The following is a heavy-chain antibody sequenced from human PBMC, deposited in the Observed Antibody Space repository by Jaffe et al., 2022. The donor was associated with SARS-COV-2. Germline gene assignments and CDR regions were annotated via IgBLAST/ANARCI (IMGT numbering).Heavy chain of an antibody. J-gene: IGHJ3*02. V-gene: IGHV3-13*01. CDR2: IGTAGDT. CDR1: GFTFSSYD. Sequence: EVQLVESGGGLVQPGGSLRLSCAASGFTFSSYDMHWVRQATGKGLEWVSAIGTAGDTYYPGSVKGRFTISRENAKNSLYLQMNSLRAGDTAVYYCARALRDDSSGYDAFDIWGQGTMVTVSS. D-gene: IGHD3-22*01. CDR3: ARALRDDSSGYDAFDI.